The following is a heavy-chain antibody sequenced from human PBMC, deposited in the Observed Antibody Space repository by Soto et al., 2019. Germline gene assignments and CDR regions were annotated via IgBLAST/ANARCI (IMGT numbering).Heavy chain of an antibody. CDR3: VRDHDFAFDT. CDR2: IRSGGTTI. V-gene: IGHV3-48*02. CDR1: GFTFSDNP. D-gene: IGHD2-21*02. J-gene: IGHJ4*02. Sequence: PGGSLRLSCAASGFTFSDNPMNWVRLAPGKGLEWVSHIRSGGTTIYYADSVKGRFTISRDNAKNSLYLHMNSLRDEDTAIYYCVRDHDFAFDTWGQGTLVTVSS.